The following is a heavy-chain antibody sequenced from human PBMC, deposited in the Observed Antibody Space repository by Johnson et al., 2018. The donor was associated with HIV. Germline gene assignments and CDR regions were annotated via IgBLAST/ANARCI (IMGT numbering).Heavy chain of an antibody. CDR1: GFTFSTYG. J-gene: IGHJ3*02. Sequence: QVQLVESGGGVVQPGGSLRLSCAAFGFTFSTYGIHWVRQAPGKGLEWVAFIRSDGTNKYYADFVKGRFSISRDNSKNTLYLQMNSLKTEDTALYYCTAHYRNAFDIWGQGTMVTVSS. V-gene: IGHV3-30*02. CDR2: IRSDGTNK. CDR3: TAHYRNAFDI. D-gene: IGHD1-26*01.